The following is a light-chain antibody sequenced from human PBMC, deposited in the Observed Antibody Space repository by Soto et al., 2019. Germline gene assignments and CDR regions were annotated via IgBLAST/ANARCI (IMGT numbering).Light chain of an antibody. V-gene: IGKV1-5*03. CDR1: QSISNS. CDR3: QQYNSYWT. CDR2: KAS. J-gene: IGKJ1*01. Sequence: DIQMTQSPSTLSASVGDRVTITCRATQSISNSLAWYQQKPGKAPKLLIYKASSLESGVPSRFSGRGSGTDFTLTITSLQPDDFATYYCQQYNSYWTFGQGTKVEIK.